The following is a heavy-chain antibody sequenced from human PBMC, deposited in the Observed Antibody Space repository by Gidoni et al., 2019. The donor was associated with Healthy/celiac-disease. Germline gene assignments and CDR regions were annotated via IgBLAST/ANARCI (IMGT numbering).Heavy chain of an antibody. CDR2: INHSGST. CDR3: ARGTSTIFGVVIVSFDY. D-gene: IGHD3-3*01. Sequence: QVQLQQWGAGLLKPSETLSLTCAVYGGSFSGYYWTWIRQPPGKGLEWIGEINHSGSTNYNPSLKSRVTISIDTSKNQFSLKLSSVTAGDTAVYYCARGTSTIFGVVIVSFDYWGQGTLVTVSS. CDR1: GGSFSGYY. J-gene: IGHJ4*02. V-gene: IGHV4-34*02.